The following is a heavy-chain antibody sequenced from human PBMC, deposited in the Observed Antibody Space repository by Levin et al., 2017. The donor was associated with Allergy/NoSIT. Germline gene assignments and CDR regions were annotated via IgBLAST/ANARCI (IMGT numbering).Heavy chain of an antibody. CDR3: ARFGSDSSGWFADY. Sequence: SQTLSLTCGVYGGSFSGFFWSWIRQPPGKGLEWIGEINYSGNTNYNPSLTSRVSMSVDKSRRQFSLRLTSVTAADTAVYYCARFGSDSSGWFADYWGQGTPVTVSS. CDR1: GGSFSGFF. V-gene: IGHV4-34*01. CDR2: INYSGNT. D-gene: IGHD6-19*01. J-gene: IGHJ4*02.